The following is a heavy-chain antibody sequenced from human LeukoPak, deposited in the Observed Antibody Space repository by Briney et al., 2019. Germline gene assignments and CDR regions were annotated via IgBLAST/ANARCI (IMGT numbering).Heavy chain of an antibody. J-gene: IGHJ4*02. CDR2: INEDGNEI. CDR3: AKGLQITGTTPVDY. CDR1: GFTFSTYW. Sequence: PGGSLRLSCAASGFTFSTYWMSWVRQAPGKGLEWVANINEDGNEIYYVDSVRGRFTISRDNSKNTLYLQMNSLRAEDTAVYYCAKGLQITGTTPVDYWGQGTLVTVSS. D-gene: IGHD1-7*01. V-gene: IGHV3-7*03.